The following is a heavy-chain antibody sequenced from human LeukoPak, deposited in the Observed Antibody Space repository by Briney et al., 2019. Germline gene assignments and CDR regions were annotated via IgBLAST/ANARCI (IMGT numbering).Heavy chain of an antibody. CDR1: GGSISSYY. J-gene: IGHJ5*02. D-gene: IGHD6-13*01. CDR2: IYYSGST. Sequence: SETLSLTCTVSGGSISSYYWSWIRQPPGKGLEWIGYIYYSGSTNYNPSLKSRVTISVDTSKNQFSLKLSSVTAADTAVYYCARHGSSSWSYGWFDPWGQGTLVTVSS. V-gene: IGHV4-59*08. CDR3: ARHGSSSWSYGWFDP.